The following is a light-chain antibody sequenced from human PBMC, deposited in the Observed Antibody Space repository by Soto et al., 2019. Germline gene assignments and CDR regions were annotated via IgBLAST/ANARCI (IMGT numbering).Light chain of an antibody. CDR3: QQYNSYPYT. CDR2: DAS. V-gene: IGKV1-5*01. Sequence: DIQMTQSPSTLSASVGDRVTLTCRASQSISSWLAWYQQKPGKAPKLLIYDASTLESGVPSRFSCSGSGTEFTLTLSSLQPDDFAAYYCQQYNSYPYTFGQGTKLEIK. J-gene: IGKJ2*01. CDR1: QSISSW.